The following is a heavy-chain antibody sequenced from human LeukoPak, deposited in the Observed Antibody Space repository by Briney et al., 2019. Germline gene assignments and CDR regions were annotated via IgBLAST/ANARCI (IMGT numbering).Heavy chain of an antibody. CDR2: INPNSGGT. Sequence: ASVKVSCKASGYTFTGYYMHRVRQAPGQGLEWMGRINPNSGGTNYAQKFQGRVTMTRDTSISTAYMELSRLRSDDTAVYYCARDRGYCSSTSCYGDDAFDIWGQGTMVTVSS. D-gene: IGHD2-2*01. V-gene: IGHV1-2*06. CDR3: ARDRGYCSSTSCYGDDAFDI. J-gene: IGHJ3*02. CDR1: GYTFTGYY.